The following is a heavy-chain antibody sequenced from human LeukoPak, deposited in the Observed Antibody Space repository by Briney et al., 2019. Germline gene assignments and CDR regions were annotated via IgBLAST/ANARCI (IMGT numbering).Heavy chain of an antibody. CDR1: GYTFTGYY. J-gene: IGHJ4*02. D-gene: IGHD5-12*01. CDR3: ARSYGGYGDFDY. CDR2: INPNSGGT. Sequence: ASVKVSCKATGYTFTGYYMHWARQDPGQGLEWMGWINPNSGGTNYAQKFQGRVTMTRDTSISTAYMELSRLRSDDTAVYYCARSYGGYGDFDYWGQGTLVTVSS. V-gene: IGHV1-2*02.